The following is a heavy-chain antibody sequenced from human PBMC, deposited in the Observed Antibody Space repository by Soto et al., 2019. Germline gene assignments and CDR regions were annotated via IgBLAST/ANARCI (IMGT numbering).Heavy chain of an antibody. V-gene: IGHV3-48*03. CDR2: ISSSGSTI. D-gene: IGHD4-17*01. CDR3: ARVAGDFTGEDAFDI. CDR1: GFTFSSYE. J-gene: IGHJ3*02. Sequence: EVPLVESGGGLVQPGGSLRLSCAASGFTFSSYEMNWVRQAPGKGLEWVSYISSSGSTIYYADSVKGRFTISRDNAKNSLYLQMNSLRAEDTAVYYCARVAGDFTGEDAFDIWGQGTMVTVSS.